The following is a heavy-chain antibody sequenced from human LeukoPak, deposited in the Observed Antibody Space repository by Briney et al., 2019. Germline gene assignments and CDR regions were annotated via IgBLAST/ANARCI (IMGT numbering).Heavy chain of an antibody. J-gene: IGHJ4*02. CDR2: ISDSGGNT. CDR3: AKRGVVIRVILVGFHKEAYYFES. CDR1: GITLSNYG. D-gene: IGHD3/OR15-3a*01. V-gene: IGHV3-23*01. Sequence: GGSLRLSCAVSGITLSNYGMSWVRQAPGKGLEWVAGISDSGGNTKYADSVKGRFTISRDNPKNTLYLQMNSLRAENTAVYFCAKRGVVIRVILVGFHKEAYYFESWGQGALVTVSS.